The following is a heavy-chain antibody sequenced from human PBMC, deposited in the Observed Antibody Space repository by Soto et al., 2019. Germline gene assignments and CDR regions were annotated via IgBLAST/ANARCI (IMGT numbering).Heavy chain of an antibody. CDR1: GYTFTSYY. J-gene: IGHJ5*01. CDR2: MNPNSGNT. CDR3: ARGRQWLPTWGNS. Sequence: ASVKLSCKASGYTFTSYYMHWVRQAPGQGLEWMGWMNPNSGNTGYAQKFQGRVTMTRNTSISTAYMELSSLRSEDTAVYYCARGRQWLPTWGNSRGQGPPVTVS. V-gene: IGHV1-8*02. D-gene: IGHD6-19*01.